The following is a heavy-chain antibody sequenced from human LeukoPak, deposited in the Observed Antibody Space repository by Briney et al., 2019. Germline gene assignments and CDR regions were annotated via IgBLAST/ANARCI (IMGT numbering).Heavy chain of an antibody. D-gene: IGHD3-22*01. V-gene: IGHV3-23*01. CDR3: AKSSGYYLEYFQH. CDR1: GFTFSSYA. CDR2: ISGSGGST. Sequence: EAGGSLRLSCAASGFTFSSYAMSWVRQAPGKGLEWVSAISGSGGSTYYADSVKGRFTISRDNSKNTLYLQMNSPRAEDTAVYYCAKSSGYYLEYFQHWGQGTLVTVSS. J-gene: IGHJ1*01.